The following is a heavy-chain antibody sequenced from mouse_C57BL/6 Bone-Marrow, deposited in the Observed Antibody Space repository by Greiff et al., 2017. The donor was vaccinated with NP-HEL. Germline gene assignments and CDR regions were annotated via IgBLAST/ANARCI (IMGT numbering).Heavy chain of an antibody. CDR3: ASFFGYYVNFDY. D-gene: IGHD2-3*01. Sequence: QVQLQQPGAELVKPGASVKMSCKASGYTFTSYWITWVKQRPGQGLEWIGDIYPGSGSTNYNEKFKSKATLTVDTSSSTAYMQLSSLTSEDSAVYCCASFFGYYVNFDYWGQGTTLTVSS. CDR2: IYPGSGST. V-gene: IGHV1-55*01. CDR1: GYTFTSYW. J-gene: IGHJ2*01.